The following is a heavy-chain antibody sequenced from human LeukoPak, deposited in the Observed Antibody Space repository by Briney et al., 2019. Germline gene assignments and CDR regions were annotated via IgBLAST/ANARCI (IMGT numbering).Heavy chain of an antibody. CDR1: GGSFSGYY. Sequence: SETLSLTCAVYGGSFSGYYWSWIRQPPGKGLEWIGEINHSGSTNYNPSLKSRVTISVDTSKNQFSLKLSSVTAADTAVYYCATMTPYYYDSSGYPYGMDVWGQGTTVTVSS. CDR2: INHSGST. V-gene: IGHV4-34*01. D-gene: IGHD3-22*01. CDR3: ATMTPYYYDSSGYPYGMDV. J-gene: IGHJ6*02.